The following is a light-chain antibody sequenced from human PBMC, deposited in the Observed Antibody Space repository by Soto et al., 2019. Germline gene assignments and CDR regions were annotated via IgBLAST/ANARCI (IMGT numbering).Light chain of an antibody. V-gene: IGKV3-20*01. CDR3: QHYGSSFT. J-gene: IGKJ3*01. CDR1: QGVNSTY. Sequence: IVLTQSPVTLSLSPGERATLSCRASQGVNSTYVAWYQKKPDQAPRLLIYAASIRATGIPDRFSGSGSGTYFILTISRLEPEDFVLYYCQHYGSSFTFGPGTKVDIK. CDR2: AAS.